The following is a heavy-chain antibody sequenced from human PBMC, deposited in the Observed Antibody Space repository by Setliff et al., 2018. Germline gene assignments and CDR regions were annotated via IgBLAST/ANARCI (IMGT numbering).Heavy chain of an antibody. Sequence: SETLSLTCAVYGGSFSGYYWSWIRQPPGKGLEWIGEINHSGSTNYNPSLKSRVTISVDTSKNQFSLKLSSVTAADTAVYYCARYYDSSGYYDADFDYWVLRLSWSPSPQ. CDR3: ARYYDSSGYYDADFDY. J-gene: IGHJ4*02. CDR1: GGSFSGYY. CDR2: INHSGST. D-gene: IGHD3-22*01. V-gene: IGHV4-34*01.